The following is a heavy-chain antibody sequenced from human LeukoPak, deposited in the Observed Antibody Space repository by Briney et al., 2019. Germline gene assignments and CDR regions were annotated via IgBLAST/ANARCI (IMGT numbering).Heavy chain of an antibody. CDR1: GFTFSSYA. D-gene: IGHD1-26*01. CDR2: ISGSGGST. CDR3: AKQEGATYYGMDV. Sequence: PGGSLRLSCAASGFTFSSYAMSWVRQAPGKGLEWVSAISGSGGSTYYADSVKGRFTISRDSSKNTLYLQMNSLRAEDTAVYYCAKQEGATYYGMDVWGQGTTVTVSS. J-gene: IGHJ6*02. V-gene: IGHV3-23*01.